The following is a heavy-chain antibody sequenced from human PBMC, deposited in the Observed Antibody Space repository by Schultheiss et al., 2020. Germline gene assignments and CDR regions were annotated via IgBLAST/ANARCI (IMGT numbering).Heavy chain of an antibody. CDR3: ARDVGAAPSPKYYFDY. J-gene: IGHJ4*02. V-gene: IGHV3-23*01. CDR1: GFTFSSYW. D-gene: IGHD3-3*01. CDR2: ISGSGGST. Sequence: GGSLRLSCAASGFTFSSYWMSWVRQAPGKGLEWVSAISGSGGSTYYADSVKGRFTISRDNSKNSLYLQMNSLRAEDTAVYYCARDVGAAPSPKYYFDYWGQGTLVTVSS.